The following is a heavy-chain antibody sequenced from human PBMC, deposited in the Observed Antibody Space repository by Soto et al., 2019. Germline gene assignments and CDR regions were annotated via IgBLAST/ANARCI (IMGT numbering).Heavy chain of an antibody. D-gene: IGHD1-20*01. Sequence: ASVKVSCKASGYTFTGYYMHWVRQAPGQGLEWMGWINPNSGGTNYAQKFQGRVTMTRDTSISTAYMDLRGLRSEDTAVYYCARDPRSITGTTSSEDFQHWGQGTLVTVSS. J-gene: IGHJ1*01. CDR2: INPNSGGT. CDR3: ARDPRSITGTTSSEDFQH. CDR1: GYTFTGYY. V-gene: IGHV1-2*02.